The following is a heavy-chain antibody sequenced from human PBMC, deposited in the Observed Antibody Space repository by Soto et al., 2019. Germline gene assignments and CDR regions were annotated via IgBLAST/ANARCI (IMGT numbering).Heavy chain of an antibody. V-gene: IGHV4-4*02. CDR3: ARAPIE. CDR2: IYYSGST. CDR1: GGSISTKNW. Sequence: SETLSLTCAVSGGSISTKNWWGWVRQPPGKGLEWIGYIYYSGSTYYNPSLKSRVTISVDTSKNQFSLKLSSVTAADTAVYYCARAPIEWGQGTLVT. D-gene: IGHD1-26*01. J-gene: IGHJ4*02.